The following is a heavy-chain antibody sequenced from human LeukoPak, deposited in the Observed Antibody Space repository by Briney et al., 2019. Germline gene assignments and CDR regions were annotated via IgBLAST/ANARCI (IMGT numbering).Heavy chain of an antibody. J-gene: IGHJ6*02. CDR3: ARNFPKEGGMDV. D-gene: IGHD2-15*01. CDR1: GFRLSDFD. Sequence: GGSLRLSCAASGFRLSDFDMHWVRQATGKGLEWLSFVCTLSDTLYAGSVRGRFTTSRDNAKNSVYLEMRYLRIEDTAVYYCARNFPKEGGMDVWGQGTTVTV. CDR2: VCTLSDT. V-gene: IGHV3-13*01.